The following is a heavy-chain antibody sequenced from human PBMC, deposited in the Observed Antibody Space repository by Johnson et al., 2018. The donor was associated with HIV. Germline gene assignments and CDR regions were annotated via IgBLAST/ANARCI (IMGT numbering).Heavy chain of an antibody. V-gene: IGHV3-7*01. CDR2: VKQDGSEK. Sequence: VQLVESGGGLIQPGGSLRLSCAASGFTVSSNYMSWVRQAPGKGLEWVANVKQDGSEKYYVDSVKGRFTISRDNAKNTLYLQMNSLRAEDTAVYYCAREAATTFWGLDVVDIWGQGTMVIVSS. CDR1: GFTVSSNY. CDR3: AREAATTFWGLDVVDI. D-gene: IGHD3-10*02. J-gene: IGHJ3*02.